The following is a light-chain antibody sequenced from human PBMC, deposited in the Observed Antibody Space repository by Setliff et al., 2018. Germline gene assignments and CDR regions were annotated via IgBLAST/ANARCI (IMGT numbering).Light chain of an antibody. J-gene: IGLJ1*01. Sequence: QSALAQPASVSGSPGQSITISCSGTGRDVGSYDLVSWYQRHPGKAPKLIIYAVSDRPSGVSHRFSGSKSGNTAYLTISGLRTEDEADYYCNSYTRSDTVVFGTGTKVTVL. CDR2: AVS. CDR3: NSYTRSDTVV. V-gene: IGLV2-14*03. CDR1: GRDVGSYDL.